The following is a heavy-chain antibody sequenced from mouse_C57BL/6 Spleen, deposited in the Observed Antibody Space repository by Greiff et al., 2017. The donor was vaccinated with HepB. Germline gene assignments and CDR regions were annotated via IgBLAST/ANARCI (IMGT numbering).Heavy chain of an antibody. CDR2: IDPETGGT. CDR3: TRRGLRLGAMDY. V-gene: IGHV1-15*01. CDR1: GYTFTDYE. Sequence: QVHVKQSGAELVRPGASVTLSCKASGYTFTDYEMHWVKQTPVHGLEWIGAIDPETGGTAYNQKFKGKAILTADKSSSTAYMELRSLTSEDSAVYYCTRRGLRLGAMDYWGQGTSVTVSS. D-gene: IGHD3-2*02. J-gene: IGHJ4*01.